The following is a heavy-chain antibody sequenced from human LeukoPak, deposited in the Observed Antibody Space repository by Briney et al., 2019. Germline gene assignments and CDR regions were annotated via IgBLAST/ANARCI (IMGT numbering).Heavy chain of an antibody. J-gene: IGHJ6*02. CDR1: GGSISSYY. CDR3: ASYIAVAGYYGMDV. Sequence: SETLSFTCTVSGGSISSYYWSWIRQPPGKGLEWIGYIYYGGSTNYNPSLKSRVTISVDTSKNQFSLKLSSVTAADTAVYYCASYIAVAGYYGMDVWGQGTTVTVSS. V-gene: IGHV4-59*12. D-gene: IGHD6-19*01. CDR2: IYYGGST.